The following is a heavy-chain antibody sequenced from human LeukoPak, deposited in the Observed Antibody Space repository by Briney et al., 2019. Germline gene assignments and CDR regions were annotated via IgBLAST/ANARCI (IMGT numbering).Heavy chain of an antibody. CDR1: GYTFTSYG. V-gene: IGHV1-18*01. CDR2: ISAYNGNT. Sequence: GASVKVSCKASGYTFTSYGISWVRQAPGQGLEWMGWISAYNGNTNYAQKLQGRVTMTTDTSTSTAYMELRSLRSDDTAVYYCARDRDYGSGSFLYYYYYYMDVWGKGTTVTISS. D-gene: IGHD3-10*01. CDR3: ARDRDYGSGSFLYYYYYYMDV. J-gene: IGHJ6*03.